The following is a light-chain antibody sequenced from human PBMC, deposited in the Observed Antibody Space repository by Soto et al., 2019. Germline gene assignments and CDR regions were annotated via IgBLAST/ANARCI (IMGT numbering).Light chain of an antibody. J-gene: IGKJ1*01. CDR2: GAS. CDR1: QSISSSY. V-gene: IGKV3-15*01. Sequence: LPQSRGTLSLSPGERATLSCRSSQSISSSYLAWYQQKPGQAPRLLIYGASTRATGIPARFSGSGSGTEFTLTISSLQSEDFAVYYCQQYNNWPRTFGQGTKVDI. CDR3: QQYNNWPRT.